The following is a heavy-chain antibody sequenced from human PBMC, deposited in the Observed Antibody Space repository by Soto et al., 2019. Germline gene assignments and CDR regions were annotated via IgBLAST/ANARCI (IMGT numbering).Heavy chain of an antibody. J-gene: IGHJ3*02. CDR1: GFTFNSYS. Sequence: GGSLRLSCAASGFTFNSYSMNWVRQAPGKGLEWVSYISSSSSTIYYADSVKGRFTISRDNAKNSLYLQMNSLRAEDTAVYYCARDRLRPAFDIWGQGTMVTVSS. V-gene: IGHV3-48*01. CDR2: ISSSSSTI. D-gene: IGHD4-17*01. CDR3: ARDRLRPAFDI.